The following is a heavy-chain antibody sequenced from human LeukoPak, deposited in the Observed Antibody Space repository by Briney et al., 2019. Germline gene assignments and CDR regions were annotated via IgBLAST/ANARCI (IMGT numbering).Heavy chain of an antibody. J-gene: IGHJ4*02. CDR1: GFTFSSYA. CDR2: ISATGGNT. Sequence: GGSLRLSCAASGFTFSSYAMSWVRQAPGKGLEWVSLISATGGNTYYADSVKGRFTIPRDNSKNTLYLHMNSLRAEDTATYYCSSSVFYSSGWYGGYWGQGTLVTVSS. V-gene: IGHV3-23*01. CDR3: SSSVFYSSGWYGGY. D-gene: IGHD6-19*01.